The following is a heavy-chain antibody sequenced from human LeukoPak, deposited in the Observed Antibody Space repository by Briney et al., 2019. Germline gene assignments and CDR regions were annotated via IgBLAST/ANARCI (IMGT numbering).Heavy chain of an antibody. CDR2: IYYSGST. CDR1: RDSIRVYY. Sequence: PSETLSLTCTVSRDSIRVYYWSWIRQPPGKGLEWIGYIYYSGSTNYNPSLKSRVTISVHTSKNQFSLKPNSRADADTAVDYCARVDTAMVSFDYWGQGTLVTVSS. V-gene: IGHV4-59*12. J-gene: IGHJ4*02. CDR3: ARVDTAMVSFDY. D-gene: IGHD5-18*01.